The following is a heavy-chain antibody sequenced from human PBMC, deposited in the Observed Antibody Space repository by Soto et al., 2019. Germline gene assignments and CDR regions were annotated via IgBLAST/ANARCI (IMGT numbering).Heavy chain of an antibody. CDR3: AKSQGGYWSRSSGYVMAV. V-gene: IGHV3-23*01. CDR2: ISGSGDNT. J-gene: IGHJ6*02. D-gene: IGHD3-3*01. Sequence: GKGLEWVSAISGSGDNTYHADSVKGRFTISRDNAKNTLYLQMNSLRAEDTALYYCAKSQGGYWSRSSGYVMAVLRQGSTVIGSS.